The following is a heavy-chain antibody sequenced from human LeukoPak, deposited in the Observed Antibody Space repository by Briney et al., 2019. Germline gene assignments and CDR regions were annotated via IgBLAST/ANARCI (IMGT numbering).Heavy chain of an antibody. V-gene: IGHV3-53*01. Sequence: GGSLRLSCAASGFTVSSNYMSWVRQAPGKGLGWVSVIYIGGSTYCADSVKGRFTISRDISKNTLYLQMNSLRAEDTAMYYCARLGFVVPAVIFDYWGQGTLVTVSS. CDR3: ARLGFVVPAVIFDY. CDR1: GFTVSSNY. J-gene: IGHJ4*02. CDR2: IYIGGST. D-gene: IGHD2-2*02.